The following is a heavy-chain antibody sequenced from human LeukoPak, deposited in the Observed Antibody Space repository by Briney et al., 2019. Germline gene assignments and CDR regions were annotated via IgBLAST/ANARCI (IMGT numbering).Heavy chain of an antibody. V-gene: IGHV1-24*01. CDR2: FDPEDGET. J-gene: IGHJ2*01. CDR1: GYTLTELS. Sequence: ASVKVSCKVSGYTLTELSMHWVRQAPGKGLEWMGGFDPEDGETIYAQKFQGRVTMTEDTSTVTAYMELSSLRSEDTAVYYCATENCSSTSCYYWYFDLWGRGTLVTVSS. CDR3: ATENCSSTSCYYWYFDL. D-gene: IGHD2-2*01.